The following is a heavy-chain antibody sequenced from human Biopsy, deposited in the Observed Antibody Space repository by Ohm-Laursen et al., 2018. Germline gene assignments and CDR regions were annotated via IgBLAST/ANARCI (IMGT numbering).Heavy chain of an antibody. D-gene: IGHD3-16*01. CDR1: GYTFNTYD. CDR3: AREGAFGDTDAYYGLDV. J-gene: IGHJ6*02. Sequence: GASVKVSCNASGYTFNTYDINWVRQAAGQGPEWMGWMNPNSGNTGFAQKFQGRITMTRSTSITTAYMELTNLRSEDTAVYYCAREGAFGDTDAYYGLDVWGLGTTVTVSS. V-gene: IGHV1-8*01. CDR2: MNPNSGNT.